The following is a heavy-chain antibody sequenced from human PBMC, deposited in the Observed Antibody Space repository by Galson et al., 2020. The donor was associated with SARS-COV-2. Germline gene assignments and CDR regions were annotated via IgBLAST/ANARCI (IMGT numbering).Heavy chain of an antibody. CDR3: ARAARLELRSGYYYYYYMDV. Sequence: SETLSLTCTVSGGSISSYYWSWIRQPPGKGLEWIGYIYYSGSTNYNPPLKSRVTISVDTSKNQFSLKLSSVTAADTAVYYCARAARLELRSGYYYYYYMDVWGKGTTVTVSS. CDR2: IYYSGST. CDR1: GGSISSYY. V-gene: IGHV4-59*08. J-gene: IGHJ6*03. D-gene: IGHD1-7*01.